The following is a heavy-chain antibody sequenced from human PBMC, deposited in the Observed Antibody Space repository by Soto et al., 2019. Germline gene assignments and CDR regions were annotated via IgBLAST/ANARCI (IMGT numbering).Heavy chain of an antibody. CDR2: ISGSGGST. D-gene: IGHD2-2*01. V-gene: IGHV3-23*01. CDR1: GFTFSSYT. J-gene: IGHJ4*02. Sequence: GGSLRLSCAASGFTFSSYTMSWVRQAPGKGLEWVSAISGSGGSTYYADSVKGRFTTSRDNSKNTLYLQMNSLRAEDTAVYYCANGDSVVVPAASVDYWGQGTQVSVSS. CDR3: ANGDSVVVPAASVDY.